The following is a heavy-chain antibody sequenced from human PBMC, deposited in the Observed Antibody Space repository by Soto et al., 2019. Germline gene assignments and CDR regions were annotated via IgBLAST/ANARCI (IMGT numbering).Heavy chain of an antibody. CDR2: ISGSGGRT. CDR1: GFTFSSYA. V-gene: IGHV3-23*01. D-gene: IGHD3-16*01. CDR3: AKGGYYSLFDI. Sequence: GGSLRLSCAASGFTFSSYAMSWVRQAPGKGLEWVSGISGSGGRTYYADSVKGRFTISRDNSNNTLSLQMHILRVEDTAVYFCAKGGYYSLFDIWGQGTMVTVSS. J-gene: IGHJ3*02.